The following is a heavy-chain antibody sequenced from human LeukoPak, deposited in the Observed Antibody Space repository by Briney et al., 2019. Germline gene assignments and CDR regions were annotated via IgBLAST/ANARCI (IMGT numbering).Heavy chain of an antibody. J-gene: IGHJ4*02. CDR3: ARDQATRIPNFDY. D-gene: IGHD5-12*01. CDR2: IIPIFGTA. CDR1: GGTFSSYA. Sequence: ASVKVSCKASGGTFSSYAISWVRQAPGQGLEWMGGIIPIFGTANYAQKFQGRVTITADESTSTAYMELSSLRSEDTAVYYCARDQATRIPNFDYWGQGTLVTVSS. V-gene: IGHV1-69*13.